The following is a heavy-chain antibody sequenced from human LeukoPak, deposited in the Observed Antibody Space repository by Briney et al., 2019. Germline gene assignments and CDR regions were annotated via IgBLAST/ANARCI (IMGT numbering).Heavy chain of an antibody. D-gene: IGHD3-22*01. Sequence: SETLSLTCAVYGGSFSGYYWSWIRQPPGKGLEWIGEINHSGSTNYNPSLKSRVTISVDTSKNQFSLKLSSVTAADTAVYYCASLLYYDSGGYIDYWGQGTLVTVSS. CDR1: GGSFSGYY. CDR3: ASLLYYDSGGYIDY. CDR2: INHSGST. V-gene: IGHV4-34*01. J-gene: IGHJ4*02.